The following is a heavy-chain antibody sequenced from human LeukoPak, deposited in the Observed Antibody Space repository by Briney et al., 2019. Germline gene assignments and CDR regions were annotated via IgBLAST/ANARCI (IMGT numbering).Heavy chain of an antibody. CDR1: GFTLSSYS. CDR3: ARDHSYRYYDFWSGYYPPLFDY. D-gene: IGHD3-3*01. J-gene: IGHJ4*02. CDR2: ISSSSSTI. V-gene: IGHV3-48*02. Sequence: PGGSLRLSCAASGFTLSSYSMNWVRQAPGKGLEWVSYISSSSSTIYYADSVKGRFTISRDNAKNSLYLQMNSLRDEDTAVYYCARDHSYRYYDFWSGYYPPLFDYWGQGTLVTVSS.